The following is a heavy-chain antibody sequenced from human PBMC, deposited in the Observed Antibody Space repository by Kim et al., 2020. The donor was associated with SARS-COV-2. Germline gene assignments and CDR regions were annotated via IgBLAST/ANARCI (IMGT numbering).Heavy chain of an antibody. CDR3: AKEGGNYYDSSGYYYGY. CDR1: GFTFSSYG. CDR2: ISYDGSNK. D-gene: IGHD3-22*01. Sequence: GWSLRLSCAASGFTFSSYGMHWVRQAPGKGLEWVAVISYDGSNKYYADSVKGRFTISRDNSKNTLYLQMNSLRAEDTAVYYCAKEGGNYYDSSGYYYGYWGQGTLVTVSS. V-gene: IGHV3-30*18. J-gene: IGHJ4*02.